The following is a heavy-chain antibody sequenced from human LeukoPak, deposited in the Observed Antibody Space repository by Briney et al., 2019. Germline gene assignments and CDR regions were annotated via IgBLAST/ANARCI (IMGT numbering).Heavy chain of an antibody. CDR3: ARDHGYTLDY. CDR1: GFTFSSYS. V-gene: IGHV3-48*01. CDR2: ISSSSSTI. Sequence: GGSLRLSCAASGFTFSSYSMNWVRQAPGKGLEWVSYISSSSSTIYYADSVKGRFTISRDNAKNSLYLQMNSLRAEDTAVYYCARDHGYTLDYWGQGTLVTVSS. J-gene: IGHJ4*02. D-gene: IGHD6-13*01.